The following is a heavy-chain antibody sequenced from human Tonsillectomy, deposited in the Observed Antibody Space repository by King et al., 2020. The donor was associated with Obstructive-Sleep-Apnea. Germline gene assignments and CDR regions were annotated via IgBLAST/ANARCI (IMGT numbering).Heavy chain of an antibody. Sequence: VQLVESGGGLVQPGGSLRLSCAASGFTFNTYWMSWVRQAPGKGLEWVANIKQDGSETYYVDSVKGRFTISRDNAKSSLYLQMNSLRAEDTAMYYCAKCTRTSCYYYGMDVWGQGTTVTVSS. D-gene: IGHD2-2*01. V-gene: IGHV3-7*01. CDR2: IKQDGSET. CDR1: GFTFNTYW. CDR3: AKCTRTSCYYYGMDV. J-gene: IGHJ6*02.